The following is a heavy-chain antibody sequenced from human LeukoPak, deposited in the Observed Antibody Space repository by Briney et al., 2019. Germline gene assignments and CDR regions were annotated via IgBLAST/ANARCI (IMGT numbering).Heavy chain of an antibody. CDR1: GSIFTRYW. V-gene: IGHV5-51*01. CDR3: ARHVEVVSVYDAFDS. Sequence: GASLQISCQCSGSIFTRYWIGWVRQLPGKGLEGMGIIYPGDSDNRYSPSFEGQVIISEDKNISTAYLEWSSLNSSDTAMYYCARHVEVVSVYDAFDSGGQGTTFTVS. D-gene: IGHD2-21*01. CDR2: IYPGDSDN. J-gene: IGHJ3*02.